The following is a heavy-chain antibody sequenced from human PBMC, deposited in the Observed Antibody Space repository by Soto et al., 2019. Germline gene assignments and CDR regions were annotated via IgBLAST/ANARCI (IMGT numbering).Heavy chain of an antibody. Sequence: ESGGGVVQPGRSLRLSCAASGFTFSSYAMHWVRQAPGKGLEWVAVISYDGSNKYYADSVKGRFTISRDNSKNTLYLQMNSLRAEDTAVYYCARPIVGAYDYFDYWGQGTLVTVSS. CDR3: ARPIVGAYDYFDY. J-gene: IGHJ4*02. CDR1: GFTFSSYA. CDR2: ISYDGSNK. D-gene: IGHD1-26*01. V-gene: IGHV3-30-3*01.